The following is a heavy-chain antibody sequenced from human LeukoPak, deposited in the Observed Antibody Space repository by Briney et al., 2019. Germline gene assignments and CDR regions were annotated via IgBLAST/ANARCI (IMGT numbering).Heavy chain of an antibody. J-gene: IGHJ3*02. V-gene: IGHV3-21*01. Sequence: GGSLRLSCAASGFTFSSYSMNWVRQAPGKGLEWVSSISSSSYIYYADSVKGRFTISRDNAKNSLYLQMNSLRAEDTAVYYCARDIPVVRDAFDIWGQGTMVTVSS. CDR1: GFTFSSYS. D-gene: IGHD2-2*01. CDR3: ARDIPVVRDAFDI. CDR2: ISSSSYI.